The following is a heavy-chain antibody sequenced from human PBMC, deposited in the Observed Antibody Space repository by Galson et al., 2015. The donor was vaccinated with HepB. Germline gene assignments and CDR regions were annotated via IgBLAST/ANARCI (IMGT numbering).Heavy chain of an antibody. CDR1: GDSITSGHW. CDR2: VYHSGTA. Sequence: SETLSLTCAVSGDSITSGHWWSWVRQSPGKGLEWIGEVYHSGTANYNPSLQSRVAISVDKSKNEFTLNVRPVTAADTAMYYCARVGGDLLQGRGYYYYMDVWGNGITVTVSS. D-gene: IGHD3-16*01. J-gene: IGHJ6*03. CDR3: ARVGGDLLQGRGYYYYMDV. V-gene: IGHV4-4*02.